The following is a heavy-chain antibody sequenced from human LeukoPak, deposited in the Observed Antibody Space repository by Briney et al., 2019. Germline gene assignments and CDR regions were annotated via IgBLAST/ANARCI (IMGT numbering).Heavy chain of an antibody. CDR2: MYYTGST. V-gene: IGHV4-30-4*08. J-gene: IGHJ4*02. D-gene: IGHD2-2*01. Sequence: SKTLSLTCTVSGGSISSGDYYWSWIRQPPGKGLEWIGYMYYTGSTYYNPSLKSRVTISVDTSKNQFSLKLSSVTAADTAVYYCARHLYPRDYFDYWGQGTLVTVSS. CDR1: GGSISSGDYY. CDR3: ARHLYPRDYFDY.